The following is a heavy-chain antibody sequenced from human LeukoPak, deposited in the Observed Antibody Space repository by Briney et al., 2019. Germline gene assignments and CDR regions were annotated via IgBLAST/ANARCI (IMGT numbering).Heavy chain of an antibody. Sequence: PGGSLRLSCAASGFTFSQYYMHWVRQVPGKSLVCVARINGDGGSTSYADSVEGRFTISRDNAKNTLYLQMHSLRDEDTAVYYCVRGTSGWYGIDYWGQGVLVNVSS. CDR1: GFTFSQYY. CDR3: VRGTSGWYGIDY. D-gene: IGHD6-19*01. V-gene: IGHV3-74*01. J-gene: IGHJ4*02. CDR2: INGDGGST.